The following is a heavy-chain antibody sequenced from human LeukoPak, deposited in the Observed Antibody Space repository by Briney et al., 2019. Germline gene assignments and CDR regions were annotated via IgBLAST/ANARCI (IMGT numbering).Heavy chain of an antibody. CDR2: INHSGST. V-gene: IGHV4-34*01. Sequence: SETLSLTCAVYGGSFSGYHWSWVRQPPGKGLEWIGEINHSGSTNYNPSLKSRVTISVDTSKNQFSLKLSSVTAADTAVYYCARVPQYDYVWGSYRYYYFDYWGQGTLVTVSS. CDR1: GGSFSGYH. CDR3: ARVPQYDYVWGSYRYYYFDY. D-gene: IGHD3-16*02. J-gene: IGHJ4*02.